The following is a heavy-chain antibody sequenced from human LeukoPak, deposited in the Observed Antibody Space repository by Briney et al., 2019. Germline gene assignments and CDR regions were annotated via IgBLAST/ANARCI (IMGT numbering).Heavy chain of an antibody. V-gene: IGHV1-18*01. Sequence: ASVKVSCKASGGTFSSYAISWVRQAPGQGLELMGWISAYNGNTNYAQKLQDRVTMTTDTSTSTAYMELRSLRSDDTAVYYCARDSRYSGYDYRDYWGQGTLVTVSS. CDR3: ARDSRYSGYDYRDY. J-gene: IGHJ4*02. CDR2: ISAYNGNT. D-gene: IGHD5-12*01. CDR1: GGTFSSYA.